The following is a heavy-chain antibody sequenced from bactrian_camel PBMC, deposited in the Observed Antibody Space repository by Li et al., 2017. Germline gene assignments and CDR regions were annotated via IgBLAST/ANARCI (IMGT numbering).Heavy chain of an antibody. V-gene: IGHV3S42*01. D-gene: IGHD7*01. CDR1: GFRFSNYD. J-gene: IGHJ4*01. CDR2: IAKDGSRT. Sequence: VQLVESGGGLVQPGGSLRLSCAASGFRFSNYDISWVRMTPDKGLEWVAEIAKDGSRTRYKDSVKGRFTISKDNAENILYLQTVGLSPEDTAMYYCRTDLSIDPDGLYISGCRGNYWGRGTQVTVS. CDR3: RTDLSIDPDGLYISGCRGNY.